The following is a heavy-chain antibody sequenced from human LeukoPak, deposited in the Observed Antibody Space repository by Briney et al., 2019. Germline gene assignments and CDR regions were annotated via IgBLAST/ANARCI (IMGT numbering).Heavy chain of an antibody. CDR3: ARSYGSGSYAVH. CDR1: GGSFSGYY. J-gene: IGHJ4*02. V-gene: IGHV4-34*01. D-gene: IGHD3-10*01. CDR2: INHSGST. Sequence: PSETLSLTCAVYGGSFSGYYWSWIRQPPGKGLEWIGEINHSGSTNYNPSLKSRVTISVDTSKNQFSLKLSSVTAADTAVYYCARSYGSGSYAVHWGQGTLVTVSS.